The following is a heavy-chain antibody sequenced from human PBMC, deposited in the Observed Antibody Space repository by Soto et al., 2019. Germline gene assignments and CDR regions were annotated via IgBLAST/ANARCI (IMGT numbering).Heavy chain of an antibody. J-gene: IGHJ4*02. Sequence: SETLSLTCAVSGGSISSGGYSWSWIRQPPGKGLEWIGYIYHSGSTYYNPSLKSRVTISVDRSKDQFSLKLSSVTAADTAVYYCARAAGTPPYYYFDYWGQGTLVTVSS. V-gene: IGHV4-30-2*01. CDR1: GGSISSGGYS. CDR3: ARAAGTPPYYYFDY. CDR2: IYHSGST. D-gene: IGHD3-10*01.